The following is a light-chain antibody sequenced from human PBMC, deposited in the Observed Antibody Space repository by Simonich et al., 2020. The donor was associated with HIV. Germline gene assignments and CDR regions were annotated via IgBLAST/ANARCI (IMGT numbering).Light chain of an antibody. CDR3: QQYNNWWT. Sequence: EIVMTQSPATLSVSPGERATLSCRASQSVNSNLAWYQQKPGQAPRLLIYGASTRATGIPAMFSGTGSGTEFTLTISSLQSEDFAVYYCQQYNNWWTFGQGTKVEIK. J-gene: IGKJ1*01. CDR1: QSVNSN. CDR2: GAS. V-gene: IGKV3-15*01.